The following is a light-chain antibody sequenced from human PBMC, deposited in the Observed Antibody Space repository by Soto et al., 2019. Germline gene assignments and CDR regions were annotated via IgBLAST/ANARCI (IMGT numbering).Light chain of an antibody. CDR1: QSISNY. CDR3: QQSYSVPYT. Sequence: DIQMTQSPSSLSTSVGDRVTITCRASQSISNYLNWYQQKPGKAPKVLIYAASNLQSEVPSRFSGGGSGRYFTLIIGSLQPEDFATYYCQQSYSVPYTFGQGTKLEI. V-gene: IGKV1-39*01. J-gene: IGKJ2*01. CDR2: AAS.